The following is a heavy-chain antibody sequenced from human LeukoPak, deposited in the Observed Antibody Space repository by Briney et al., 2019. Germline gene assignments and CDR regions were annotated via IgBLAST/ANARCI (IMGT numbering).Heavy chain of an antibody. J-gene: IGHJ4*02. CDR2: ISSGSGTT. CDR1: GFSFSSYS. CDR3: ARTPAGYGDYGIVYFDY. Sequence: PGGSLRLSCAASGFSFSSYSMNWVRQAPGQGLEWVSYISSGSGTTYSADSVKGRFTISRDNSKNTLYLQMNSLRAEDTAVYYCARTPAGYGDYGIVYFDYWGQGTLVTVSS. D-gene: IGHD4-17*01. V-gene: IGHV3-48*01.